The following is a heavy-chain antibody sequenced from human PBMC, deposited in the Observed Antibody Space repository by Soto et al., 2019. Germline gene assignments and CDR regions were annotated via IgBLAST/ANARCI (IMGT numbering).Heavy chain of an antibody. CDR3: ATIPRGDSRSDAFDV. D-gene: IGHD2-21*02. Sequence: QLQLHNSGSTLVKPSQTLSLTCGVSGASVNSGSHSWSWIRQTPGKGLQWIGFIFHSGDAFYNPSLQSRVTISGDRSNNLFSRRLTSVTAADTAIYYCATIPRGDSRSDAFDVWGQGTMVTVSS. CDR1: GASVNSGSHS. J-gene: IGHJ3*01. CDR2: IFHSGDA. V-gene: IGHV4-30-2*01.